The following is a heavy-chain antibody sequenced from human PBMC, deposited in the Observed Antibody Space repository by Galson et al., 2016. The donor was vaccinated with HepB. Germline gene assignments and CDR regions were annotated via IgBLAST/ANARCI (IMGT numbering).Heavy chain of an antibody. CDR1: GYNFVDYW. V-gene: IGHV5-51*01. J-gene: IGHJ4*02. CDR3: VRGSNGWLVGDY. CDR2: IYPGDSDT. D-gene: IGHD6-19*01. Sequence: QSGAEVKKPGESLKISCKTSGYNFVDYWIGWVRQMPGKGLEWMGIIYPGDSDTKYSPSFQGQVTMSGDTSITTAYLQWDSLKASDTAIYYRVRGSNGWLVGDYWGQGTLVIVSS.